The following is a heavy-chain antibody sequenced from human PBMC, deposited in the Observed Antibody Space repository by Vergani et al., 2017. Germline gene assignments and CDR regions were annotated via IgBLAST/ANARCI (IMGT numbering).Heavy chain of an antibody. Sequence: QVRLQESGPGLVKPSETLSLTCSVSGGSMSGYYWSWIRQPPGKELEWIWYMYHSGSTNYNPSLETRVTISGDTYKNQFSLKLKSVTAADTAVYYCGRVADFYGLGSRLLDLWGQGILVTVSS. CDR1: GGSMSGYY. CDR2: MYHSGST. D-gene: IGHD3-10*01. V-gene: IGHV4-59*01. CDR3: GRVADFYGLGSRLLDL. J-gene: IGHJ5*02.